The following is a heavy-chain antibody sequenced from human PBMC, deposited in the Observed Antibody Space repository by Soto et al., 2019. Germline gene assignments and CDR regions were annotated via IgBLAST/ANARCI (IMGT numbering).Heavy chain of an antibody. CDR2: INPSGGST. Sequence: QVQLVQSGAEVKKPGASVKVSCKASGYTFTSYYMHWVRQAPGQGLEWMGIINPSGGSTSYAQKFPGRVTMTRDTSTSTVYMELSSLRSEDTAVYYCARVLTYYYDSSGQGIYFDYWGQGTLVTVSS. D-gene: IGHD3-22*01. V-gene: IGHV1-46*01. J-gene: IGHJ4*02. CDR3: ARVLTYYYDSSGQGIYFDY. CDR1: GYTFTSYY.